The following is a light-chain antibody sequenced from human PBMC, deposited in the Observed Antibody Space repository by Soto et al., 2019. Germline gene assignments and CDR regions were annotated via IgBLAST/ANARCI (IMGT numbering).Light chain of an antibody. V-gene: IGLV2-14*01. CDR3: SSYPSTNTVL. Sequence: QSVLTQPASVSGSPGQSITISCTGSSRDVSAYKDVYWYQQHPGKAHKLMIYGVSNRPSGVSNRFSGSKSGNTASLTISALQAEDEADYYCSSYPSTNTVLFGGATRLTVL. CDR1: SRDVSAYKD. J-gene: IGLJ2*01. CDR2: GVS.